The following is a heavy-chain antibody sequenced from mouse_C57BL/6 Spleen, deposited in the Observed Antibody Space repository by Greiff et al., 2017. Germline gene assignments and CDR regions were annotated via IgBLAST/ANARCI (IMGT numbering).Heavy chain of an antibody. CDR1: GYSFTDYN. CDR3: ARSRLWAEFAY. Sequence: VQLKQSGPELVKPGASMKISCKASGYSFTDYNMNWVNQTTGKSLEWIGVINPNYGTTSYNQEFKGKATLTVDQSSSTADMQLNSLTSEDTAVDYCARSRLWAEFAYWGQGTLVTVSA. J-gene: IGHJ3*01. D-gene: IGHD1-1*02. V-gene: IGHV1-39*01. CDR2: INPNYGTT.